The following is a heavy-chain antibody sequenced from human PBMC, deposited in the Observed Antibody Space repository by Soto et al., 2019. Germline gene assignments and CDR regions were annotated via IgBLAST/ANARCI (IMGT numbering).Heavy chain of an antibody. CDR2: ISAYNGNT. J-gene: IGHJ6*02. Sequence: ASVKVSCKASGYTFTSYGISWVRQAPGQGLEWMGWISAYNGNTNYAQKFQGRVTITADKSTSTAYMELSSLRSEDTAVYYCAREGQGSGWYRDYYYYGMDVWGQGTTVTVSS. D-gene: IGHD6-19*01. CDR3: AREGQGSGWYRDYYYYGMDV. CDR1: GYTFTSYG. V-gene: IGHV1-18*01.